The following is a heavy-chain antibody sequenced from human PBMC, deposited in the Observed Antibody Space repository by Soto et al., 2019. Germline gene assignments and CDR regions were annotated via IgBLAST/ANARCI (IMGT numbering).Heavy chain of an antibody. J-gene: IGHJ4*02. Sequence: GGSLRLSCAASGFTFSSYAMHWVRQAPGKGLEWVAVISYDGSNKYYADSVKGRFTISRDNSKNTLYLQMNSLGAEDTAVYYCARRYYYDSSGYSNYWGQGTLVTVSS. CDR2: ISYDGSNK. CDR3: ARRYYYDSSGYSNY. D-gene: IGHD3-22*01. V-gene: IGHV3-30-3*01. CDR1: GFTFSSYA.